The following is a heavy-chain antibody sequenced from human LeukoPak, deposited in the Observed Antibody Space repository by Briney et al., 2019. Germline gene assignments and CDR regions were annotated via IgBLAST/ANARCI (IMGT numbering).Heavy chain of an antibody. CDR1: GGSINSDNYY. Sequence: PSQTLSLTCTVSGGSINSDNYYWHWIRQPAGKGVEWIGRISSSGTTNYNPSLNSRVTISLDTSKNQFSLMLNSVTAADTAVYYCAREWSFWGQGTKVTVSA. V-gene: IGHV4-61*02. D-gene: IGHD3-10*01. CDR3: AREWSF. CDR2: ISSSGTT. J-gene: IGHJ3*01.